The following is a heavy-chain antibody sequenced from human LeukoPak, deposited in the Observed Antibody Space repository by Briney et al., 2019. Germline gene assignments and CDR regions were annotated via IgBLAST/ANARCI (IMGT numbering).Heavy chain of an antibody. CDR1: GYTFTSYG. CDR2: ISAYNGNT. V-gene: IGHV1-18*01. J-gene: IGHJ4*02. D-gene: IGHD3-3*01. CDR3: ARDRGRRFLEWFIDY. Sequence: ASVKVSCKSSGYTFTSYGISWVRPAPGQGLEWMGWISAYNGNTNYAQKLQGRVTMTTDTSTSTAYMELRSLRSDDTAVYYCARDRGRRFLEWFIDYWGQGTLVTVSS.